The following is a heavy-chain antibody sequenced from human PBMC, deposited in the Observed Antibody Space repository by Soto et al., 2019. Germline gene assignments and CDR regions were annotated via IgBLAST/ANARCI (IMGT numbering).Heavy chain of an antibody. D-gene: IGHD2-15*01. CDR3: GRGRSGEIVVFY. Sequence: GASVKVSCKASGYTFTGHYIHWVRQAPGQGPEWMGEIGPKSGDTKYTQKFQGRLTLTRDTSISTVYMELTNLSPDDTAVYYCGRGRSGEIVVFYWGQGTLVTVSS. CDR1: GYTFTGHY. CDR2: IGPKSGDT. J-gene: IGHJ4*02. V-gene: IGHV1-2*02.